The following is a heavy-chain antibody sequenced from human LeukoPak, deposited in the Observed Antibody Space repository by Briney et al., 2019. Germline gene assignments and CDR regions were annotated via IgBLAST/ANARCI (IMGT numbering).Heavy chain of an antibody. D-gene: IGHD3-10*01. V-gene: IGHV4-59*12. J-gene: IGHJ4*02. CDR1: GGSISSYY. CDR2: IYYTGTT. Sequence: PSETLSLTCTVSGGSISSYYWGWIRQPPGKGPEWIGYIYYTGTTKYNPSLKSRVTISIDTSKNQFSLKLSSVTAADTAVYYCATVGSYYGSGSSYWGQGTLVTVSS. CDR3: ATVGSYYGSGSSY.